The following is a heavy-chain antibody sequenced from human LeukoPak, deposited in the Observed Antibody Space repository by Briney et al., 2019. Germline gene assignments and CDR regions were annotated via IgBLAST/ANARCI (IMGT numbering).Heavy chain of an antibody. CDR2: ISYDGSNE. V-gene: IGHV3-30*03. Sequence: GGSLRLSCAASGFTFSSYGMHWVRQAPGKGLEWVAVISYDGSNESYADSVKGRFTISRDNSKNTLYLQMNSLRAEDTAVYYCARDSRRDGYNYRGYLDYWGQGTLVTVSS. D-gene: IGHD5-24*01. J-gene: IGHJ4*02. CDR3: ARDSRRDGYNYRGYLDY. CDR1: GFTFSSYG.